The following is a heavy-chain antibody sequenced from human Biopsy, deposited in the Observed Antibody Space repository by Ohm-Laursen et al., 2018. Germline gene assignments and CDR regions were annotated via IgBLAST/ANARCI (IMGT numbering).Heavy chain of an antibody. CDR3: ALAAAQTVTHFDY. V-gene: IGHV3-72*01. J-gene: IGHJ4*02. D-gene: IGHD4-17*01. Sequence: SLRLSCAASGFTFSDHYMEWVRQAPGKGLEWVGRSRNKANSYTTEYAASVKGRFTISRDEPETSMYLQMNSLRADDTAVYYCALAAAQTVTHFDYWGQGTLVTVSS. CDR1: GFTFSDHY. CDR2: SRNKANSYTT.